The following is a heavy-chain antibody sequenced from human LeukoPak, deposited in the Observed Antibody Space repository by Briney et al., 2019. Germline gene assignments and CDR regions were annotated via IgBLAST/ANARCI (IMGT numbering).Heavy chain of an antibody. CDR3: ARELKYYDFWSGYYTGGDYFDY. V-gene: IGHV3-11*01. D-gene: IGHD3-3*01. J-gene: IGHJ4*02. Sequence: AGGSLRLSCAASGFTFSDYYMSWIRQAPGKGLEWVSYISSSGSTIYYADSVKGRFTISRDNAKNSLYLQMNSLRAEDTAVYYCARELKYYDFWSGYYTGGDYFDYWGQGTPVTVSS. CDR2: ISSSGSTI. CDR1: GFTFSDYY.